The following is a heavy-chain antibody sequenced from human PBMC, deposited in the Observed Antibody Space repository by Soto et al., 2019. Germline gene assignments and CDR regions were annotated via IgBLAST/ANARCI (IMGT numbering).Heavy chain of an antibody. V-gene: IGHV4-34*01. Sequence: PLETLSLTCAVYSESFSGYYWSWIRQPPGKGLEWIGEINHSGSTNYNPSLKSRVTISVDTSKNQFSLKLSSVTAADTAVYYCARGVLMVYASDYYYGMDVWGQGTTVTVSS. J-gene: IGHJ6*02. CDR3: ARGVLMVYASDYYYGMDV. CDR1: SESFSGYY. D-gene: IGHD2-8*01. CDR2: INHSGST.